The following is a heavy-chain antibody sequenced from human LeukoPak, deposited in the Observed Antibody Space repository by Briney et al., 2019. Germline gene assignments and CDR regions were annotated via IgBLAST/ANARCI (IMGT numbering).Heavy chain of an antibody. J-gene: IGHJ3*02. D-gene: IGHD3-10*01. V-gene: IGHV3-30-3*01. CDR1: GFTFSSYA. CDR2: ISYDGSNK. CDR3: AREWHMVRGVNGAFDI. Sequence: GGSLRLSCAASGFTFSSYAMHWVRQAPGKGLEWVAVISYDGSNKYYADSVKGRFTISRDNSKNTLYLQMNSLRAEDTAVYYCAREWHMVRGVNGAFDIWGQGTMVTVSS.